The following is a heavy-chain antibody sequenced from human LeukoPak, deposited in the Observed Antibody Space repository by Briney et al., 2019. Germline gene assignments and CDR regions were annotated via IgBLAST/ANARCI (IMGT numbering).Heavy chain of an antibody. J-gene: IGHJ4*02. D-gene: IGHD6-19*01. V-gene: IGHV3-21*01. CDR3: ARAVAGTPDY. CDR2: ISSSSSYI. Sequence: LGGSLRLSCAASGFTFSSYSMNWVRQAPGKGLEWFSSISSSSSYIYYADSVKGRFTISRENAKNSLYLQMDSLRAGDTAVYYCARAVAGTPDYWGQGTLVTVSS. CDR1: GFTFSSYS.